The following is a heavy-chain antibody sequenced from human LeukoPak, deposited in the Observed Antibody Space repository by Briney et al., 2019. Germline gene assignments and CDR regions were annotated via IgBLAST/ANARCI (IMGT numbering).Heavy chain of an antibody. CDR2: INPSGGST. D-gene: IGHD3-16*01. Sequence: ASVKVSCKASGYTFTSYYLHWVRQAPGQGLEWMGIINPSGGSTSYAQKFQGRVTMTRDTSTSTVYMELSSLRSEDTAVYYCARTPGGTYLFDYWGQGTLVTVSS. J-gene: IGHJ4*02. CDR1: GYTFTSYY. V-gene: IGHV1-46*01. CDR3: ARTPGGTYLFDY.